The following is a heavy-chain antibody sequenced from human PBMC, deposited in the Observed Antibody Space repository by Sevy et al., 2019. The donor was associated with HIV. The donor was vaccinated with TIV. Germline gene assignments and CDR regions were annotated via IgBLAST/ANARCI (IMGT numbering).Heavy chain of an antibody. D-gene: IGHD3-22*01. CDR1: GFTFISYA. Sequence: GGSLRLSCAASGFTFISYAMHWVRQAPGKGLEWVAVISYDGSNKYYADSVKGRFTISRDNSKNTLYLQMNSLRAEDTAVYYCARDVFYYYDSSGYYSFADYYYYGMDVWGQGTTVTVSS. CDR3: ARDVFYYYDSSGYYSFADYYYYGMDV. CDR2: ISYDGSNK. J-gene: IGHJ6*02. V-gene: IGHV3-30-3*01.